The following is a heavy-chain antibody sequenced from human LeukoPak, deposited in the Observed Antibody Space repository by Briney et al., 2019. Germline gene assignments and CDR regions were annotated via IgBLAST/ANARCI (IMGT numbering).Heavy chain of an antibody. V-gene: IGHV4-59*01. Sequence: SETLSLTCTVSGGSISSYYWNWVRQPPGKGLEWIGNIYSSGSTDYNPSLKSRVTISLDTSKFQFSLRLNSVTAADTAVYYCARADPNASGYFYRFNWFDPWGQGTLVTVSS. CDR2: IYSSGST. CDR3: ARADPNASGYFYRFNWFDP. J-gene: IGHJ5*02. CDR1: GGSISSYY. D-gene: IGHD3-10*01.